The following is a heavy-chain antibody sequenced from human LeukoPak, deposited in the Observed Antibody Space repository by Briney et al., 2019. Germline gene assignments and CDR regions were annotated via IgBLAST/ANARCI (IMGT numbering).Heavy chain of an antibody. CDR1: GGSISSRPYY. CDR3: AREDPQLGDFDY. V-gene: IGHV4-39*07. J-gene: IGHJ4*02. CDR2: FDYSGST. D-gene: IGHD2-2*01. Sequence: SETLSLTCTVSGGSISSRPYYWGWIRQPPGKGLEWLGSFDYSGSTYYKPSLKSRVTISVDTSKNQFSLKLSSVIAADTAVYYCAREDPQLGDFDYWGQGTLVTVSS.